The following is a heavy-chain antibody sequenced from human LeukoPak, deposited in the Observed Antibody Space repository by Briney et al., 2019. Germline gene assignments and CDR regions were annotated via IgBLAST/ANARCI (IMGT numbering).Heavy chain of an antibody. CDR3: ARLVDFWSGYATGGFDY. CDR1: GGTFSSYA. Sequence: SVKVSCRASGGTFSSYAISWVRQAPGQGLEWMGGIIPIFGTANYAQKFQGRVTITADESTSTAYMELSSLRSEDTAVYYCARLVDFWSGYATGGFDYWGQGTLVTVSS. CDR2: IIPIFGTA. V-gene: IGHV1-69*13. J-gene: IGHJ4*02. D-gene: IGHD3-3*01.